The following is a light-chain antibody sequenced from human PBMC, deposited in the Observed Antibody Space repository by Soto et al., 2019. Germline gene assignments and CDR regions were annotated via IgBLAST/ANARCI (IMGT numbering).Light chain of an antibody. Sequence: QSVLTQPPSASGTPGQRVTISCSGSSSNIGSNTVNWYQQLPGTAPKLLIYSNNQRPSGVPDRFSGSKSGTSASLAISGLQSEDEADYYCCSYAGVSGVFGGGTKLTVL. CDR3: CSYAGVSGV. V-gene: IGLV1-44*01. CDR2: SNN. J-gene: IGLJ3*02. CDR1: SSNIGSNT.